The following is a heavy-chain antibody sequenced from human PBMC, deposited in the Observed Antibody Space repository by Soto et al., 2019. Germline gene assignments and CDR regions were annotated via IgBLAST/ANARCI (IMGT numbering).Heavy chain of an antibody. V-gene: IGHV4-61*01. CDR3: ARVSGSYYHVYYFDY. J-gene: IGHJ4*02. CDR2: IYYSGNT. Sequence: ASETLSLTCTVSGGSVSSANYYRGWIRQPPGKGLEWIGSIYYSGNTNYNPSLNSRVTISMDTSKNQFSLRLSSVTAADTAVYYCARVSGSYYHVYYFDYWGQGTLVTVSS. D-gene: IGHD1-26*01. CDR1: GGSVSSANYY.